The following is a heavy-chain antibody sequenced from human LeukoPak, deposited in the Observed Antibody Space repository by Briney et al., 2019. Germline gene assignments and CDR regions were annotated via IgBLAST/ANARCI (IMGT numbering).Heavy chain of an antibody. CDR1: GGSINSDDYY. V-gene: IGHV4-31*03. Sequence: PSETLSLTCTVSGGSINSDDYYWSWIRQHPGKGLEWIGYIYYSGSTYYNPSLKSRLTISVDTSKNQFSLKLISVTAADTAVYYCARYDVNIVARKAFDIWGQGTMVTVSS. J-gene: IGHJ3*02. D-gene: IGHD5-12*01. CDR2: IYYSGST. CDR3: ARYDVNIVARKAFDI.